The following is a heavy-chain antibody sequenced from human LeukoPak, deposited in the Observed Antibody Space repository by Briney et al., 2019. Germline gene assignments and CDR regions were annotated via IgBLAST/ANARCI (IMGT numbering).Heavy chain of an antibody. CDR3: ATYYGSGPS. CDR2: ISGSGGST. CDR1: GFTFASYA. D-gene: IGHD3-10*01. V-gene: IGHV3-23*01. J-gene: IGHJ4*02. Sequence: GGSLRLSCAASGFTFASYAMSWVRPAPGEGLEWVSAISGSGGSTNYADSVKGRFTISRDNSKNTLYLQMNSLRAEDTAVYYCATYYGSGPSWGQGTLVTVSS.